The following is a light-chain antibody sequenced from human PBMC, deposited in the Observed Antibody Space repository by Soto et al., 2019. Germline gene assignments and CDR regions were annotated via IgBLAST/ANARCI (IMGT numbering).Light chain of an antibody. Sequence: DIVMTQSPDSLAASLGESATINCKSSQSVLLSSTNKNYLAWYQQKPGQPPKLLVYWASARESGVPDRVSGSGSETDFTLTISSLQAEDAAVYYCQHYYTFPRTFGQGTKVEIK. V-gene: IGKV4-1*01. CDR2: WAS. J-gene: IGKJ1*01. CDR3: QHYYTFPRT. CDR1: QSVLLSSTNKNY.